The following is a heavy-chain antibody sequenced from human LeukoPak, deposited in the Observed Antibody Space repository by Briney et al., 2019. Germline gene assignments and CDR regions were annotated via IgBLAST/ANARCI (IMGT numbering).Heavy chain of an antibody. CDR2: IRSKAYGGTT. CDR1: GFTFGDYA. J-gene: IGHJ5*02. Sequence: GGSLRLSRTASGFTFGDYAMSWVRQAPGKGLEWVGFIRSKAYGGTTEYAASVKGRFTISRDDSKSIAYLQMNSLKTEDTAVYYCTREVLRFRFDPWGQGTLVTVSS. D-gene: IGHD3-3*01. CDR3: TREVLRFRFDP. V-gene: IGHV3-49*04.